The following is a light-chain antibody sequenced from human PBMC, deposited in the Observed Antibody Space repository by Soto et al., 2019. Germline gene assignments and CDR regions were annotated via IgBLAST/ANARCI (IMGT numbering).Light chain of an antibody. J-gene: IGLJ2*01. CDR1: SSNIGSNY. CDR3: AAWDDSLSGLYVV. Sequence: QSVLTQPPSASGTSGQRVTISCSGSSSNIGSNYVYWYQQLPGTAPKLLIYRNNQRPSGVPDRSSGSKSGTSASLAISGLRSEDEADYYCAAWDDSLSGLYVVFGGGTKLTVL. V-gene: IGLV1-47*01. CDR2: RNN.